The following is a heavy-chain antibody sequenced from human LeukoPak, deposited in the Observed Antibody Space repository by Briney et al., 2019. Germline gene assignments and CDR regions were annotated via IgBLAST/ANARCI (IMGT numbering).Heavy chain of an antibody. CDR1: GGSISSGIYS. J-gene: IGHJ4*02. D-gene: IGHD3-9*01. Sequence: PSETRSLTCAVSGGSISSGIYSWNWVRQPPGKGLEWIGFVYHSVNIHYNPSLESRVTISVDRSKNRFSLKLNSVTAADTAVYYCARSRTGYYRYLDSWGQGTLVTVSS. V-gene: IGHV4-30-2*01. CDR3: ARSRTGYYRYLDS. CDR2: VYHSVNI.